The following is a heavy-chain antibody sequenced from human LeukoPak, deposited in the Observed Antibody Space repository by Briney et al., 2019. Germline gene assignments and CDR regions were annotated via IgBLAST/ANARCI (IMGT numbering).Heavy chain of an antibody. D-gene: IGHD5-12*01. V-gene: IGHV4-59*01. CDR1: GGSISSYY. CDR3: AREGLPAALDY. Sequence: PSETLSLTCTVSGGSISSYYWSWIRQPPGKGLEWIGYIYYTGSTNYNPSLKSRVTTSVDTSKNQFSLKLSSVTAADTAVYYCAREGLPAALDYWGQGALVTVSS. CDR2: IYYTGST. J-gene: IGHJ4*02.